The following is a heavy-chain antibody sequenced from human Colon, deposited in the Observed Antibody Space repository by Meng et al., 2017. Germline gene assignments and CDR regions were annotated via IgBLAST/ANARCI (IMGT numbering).Heavy chain of an antibody. CDR1: GGSVSSGSHY. J-gene: IGHJ4*02. V-gene: IGHV4-61*01. CDR2: IDYSRSI. Sequence: RGSGPGLGRPSETLSLTCTVSGGSVSSGSHYWSWIRQPPGKGLEWIGYIDYSRSINYYPSLKSRVTMSVDTSKNQFSLNLSSVTAADTAVYYCAGGPWELDYWGQGTLVTVSS. D-gene: IGHD1-26*01. CDR3: AGGPWELDY.